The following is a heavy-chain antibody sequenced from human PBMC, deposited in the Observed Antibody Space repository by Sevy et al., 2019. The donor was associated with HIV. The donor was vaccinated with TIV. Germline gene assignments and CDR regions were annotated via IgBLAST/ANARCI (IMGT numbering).Heavy chain of an antibody. CDR2: INSDGSST. CDR3: VSQRGDTVVLPDVLPDYGMDV. D-gene: IGHD2-2*01. CDR1: GLTFSSYW. V-gene: IGHV3-74*01. J-gene: IGHJ6*02. Sequence: GGSLRLSCAASGLTFSSYWMHWVRQAPGKGLVWVSRINSDGSSTSYADSVKGRFTISRDNAKNTLYLQMNSLRAEDTAVSYCVSQRGDTVVLPDVLPDYGMDVWGQGTTVTVSS.